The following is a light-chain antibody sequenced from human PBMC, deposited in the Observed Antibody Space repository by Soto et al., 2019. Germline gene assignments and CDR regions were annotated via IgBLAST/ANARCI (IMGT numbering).Light chain of an antibody. V-gene: IGLV1-40*01. J-gene: IGLJ1*01. Sequence: QSVLTQPPSVSGAPGQRVTISCTGSSSNIGAHYDVHWYQQLPGTAPKLLIYGNSNRPSGVPDRFSGSKSGTSASLAITRLQAEDEADYYCQSYDISLHNYVFGTGTKV. CDR1: SSNIGAHYD. CDR3: QSYDISLHNYV. CDR2: GNS.